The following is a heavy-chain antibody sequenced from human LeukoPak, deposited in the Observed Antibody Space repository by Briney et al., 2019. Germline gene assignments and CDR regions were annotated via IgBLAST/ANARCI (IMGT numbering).Heavy chain of an antibody. D-gene: IGHD4-17*01. CDR1: GFSFISYG. V-gene: IGHV3-30*18. Sequence: GGSLRLSCAASGFSFISYGMHWVRQAPGKGLVWVGVISDDGRRKDYADSVKGRFTISRDNSKDTLYLQMNSLRAEDTAVYYCAKRPSDYGDYVSYFDYWGQGTLVTVSS. CDR2: ISDDGRRK. CDR3: AKRPSDYGDYVSYFDY. J-gene: IGHJ4*02.